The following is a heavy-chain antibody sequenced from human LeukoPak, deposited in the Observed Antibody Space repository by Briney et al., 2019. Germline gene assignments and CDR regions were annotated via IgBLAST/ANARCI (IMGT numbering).Heavy chain of an antibody. D-gene: IGHD6-13*01. CDR1: GFTFSSYG. CDR2: ISYDGSNK. CDR3: AKDVAAAGAQIDY. V-gene: IGHV3-30*18. Sequence: GGSLRLSCAASGFTFSSYGMHWVRQAPGKGLEWVAVISYDGSNKYYADSVKGRFTTSRDNSKNTLYLQMNSLRAEDTAVYYCAKDVAAAGAQIDYWGQGTLVTVSS. J-gene: IGHJ4*02.